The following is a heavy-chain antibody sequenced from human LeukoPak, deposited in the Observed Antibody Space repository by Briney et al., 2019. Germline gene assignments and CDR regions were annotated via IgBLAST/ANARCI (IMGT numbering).Heavy chain of an antibody. J-gene: IGHJ5*02. D-gene: IGHD2-2*01. CDR1: GGSISIGGYY. V-gene: IGHV4-31*03. Sequence: PSQTLSLTCTVSGGSISIGGYYWSWIRQHPGKGLEWIGYIYYSGSTYYNPSLKSRVTISVDTSKNQFSLKLSSVTAADTAVYYCARDPYCSSTSSNRCTRWFDPWGQGTLVTVSS. CDR2: IYYSGST. CDR3: ARDPYCSSTSSNRCTRWFDP.